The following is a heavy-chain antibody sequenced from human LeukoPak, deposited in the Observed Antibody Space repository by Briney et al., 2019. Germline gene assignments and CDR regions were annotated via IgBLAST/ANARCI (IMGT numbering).Heavy chain of an antibody. CDR2: MNPNSGNT. J-gene: IGHJ6*03. Sequence: ASVKVSCKASGYTFTSYDINWVRQATGQGLEWMGWMNPNSGNTGYAQKFQGRVTITRNTSISTAYMELSSLRSEDTVVYYCARVLYYDFWSGYSLGNYYYMDVWGKGTTVTVSS. CDR3: ARVLYYDFWSGYSLGNYYYMDV. D-gene: IGHD3-3*01. V-gene: IGHV1-8*03. CDR1: GYTFTSYD.